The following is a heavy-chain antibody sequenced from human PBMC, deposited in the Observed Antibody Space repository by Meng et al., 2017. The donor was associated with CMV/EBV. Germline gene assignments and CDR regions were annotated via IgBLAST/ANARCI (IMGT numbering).Heavy chain of an antibody. Sequence: QVQLVQSGAVVKKPGSSVKVTCKTSGGTFSTFAISWVRQAPGEGLEGMGGIIPVFETANYAERFQDRVTITADDSTTTAYMELSSLRADDTALYFCARGGDSWYSDYWGQGTLVTVSS. D-gene: IGHD1-26*01. CDR3: ARGGDSWYSDY. J-gene: IGHJ4*02. V-gene: IGHV1-69*12. CDR2: IIPVFETA. CDR1: GGTFSTFA.